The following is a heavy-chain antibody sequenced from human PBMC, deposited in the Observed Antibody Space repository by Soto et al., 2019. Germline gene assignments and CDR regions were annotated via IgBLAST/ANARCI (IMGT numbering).Heavy chain of an antibody. V-gene: IGHV4-30-4*01. CDR3: ARVRATKDSDYFDY. J-gene: IGHJ4*02. D-gene: IGHD2-15*01. CDR1: GDPIISDNFY. Sequence: SETLSLTCTVSGDPIISDNFYWSWTRQAPGKGLEWIGYISHSGITYYTSSLRSRVTLSVDTPNNQFSLRLNSATAADTALYFCARVRATKDSDYFDYWGQGVLVTVSS. CDR2: ISHSGIT.